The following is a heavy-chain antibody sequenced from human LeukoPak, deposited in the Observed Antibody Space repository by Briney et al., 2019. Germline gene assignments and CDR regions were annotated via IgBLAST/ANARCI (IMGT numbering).Heavy chain of an antibody. Sequence: GGSLRLSCAASGFTFSSYWMSWVRQAPGKGLEWVANIKQDGSEKYYVDSVKGRFTISRDNAKNSLYLQVNSLRAEDTAVYYCARVSPGYSSSWLLYYYYMDVWGKGTTVTISS. CDR1: GFTFSSYW. CDR3: ARVSPGYSSSWLLYYYYMDV. D-gene: IGHD6-13*01. V-gene: IGHV3-7*01. J-gene: IGHJ6*03. CDR2: IKQDGSEK.